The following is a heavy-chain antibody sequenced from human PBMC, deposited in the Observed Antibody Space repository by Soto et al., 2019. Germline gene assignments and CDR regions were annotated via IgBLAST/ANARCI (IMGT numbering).Heavy chain of an antibody. V-gene: IGHV1-2*02. CDR2: IDPNSGAT. CDR1: GYILTGYS. J-gene: IGHJ6*02. Sequence: QVYLVQSGAEVRRPGASVKVSCTAFGYILTGYSLHWVRQAPGQGLEWMGWIDPNSGATNSAERFHGRVSMTRDTSISAAYLELSNLRSDDTAVYYCARGYGSSPNMELRFGMDVWGQGTTISVSS. CDR3: ARGYGSSPNMELRFGMDV. D-gene: IGHD5-18*01.